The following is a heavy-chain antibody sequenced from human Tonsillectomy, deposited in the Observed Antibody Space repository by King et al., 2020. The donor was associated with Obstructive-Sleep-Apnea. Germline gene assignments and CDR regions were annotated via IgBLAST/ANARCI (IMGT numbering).Heavy chain of an antibody. J-gene: IGHJ6*02. CDR1: GFTFDDYA. D-gene: IGHD3-3*01. Sequence: VQLVESGGGLVQPGRSLRLSCAASGFTFDDYAMLWVRQAPGKGLEWVSGISWNSGDIGYADSVKGRFTISRDNAKNSLYLQMNSLSAEDTALYYCVKDMGSGYRRYGMDVWGQGTTVTVSS. V-gene: IGHV3-9*01. CDR3: VKDMGSGYRRYGMDV. CDR2: ISWNSGDI.